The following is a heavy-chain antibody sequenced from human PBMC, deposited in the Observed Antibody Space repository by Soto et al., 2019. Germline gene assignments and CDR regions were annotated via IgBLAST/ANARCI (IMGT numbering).Heavy chain of an antibody. J-gene: IGHJ4*02. Sequence: PGGSLRLSCAASGFIFRSYSLNWVRQAPGKGLEWLSYISSTSSTKYYADSVEGRFTISRDNAKNSPYLQMNSLGDDDTAVYYCVRVGGSYSTELDFWGQGTLVTVSS. CDR3: VRVGGSYSTELDF. CDR2: ISSTSSTK. CDR1: GFIFRSYS. V-gene: IGHV3-48*02. D-gene: IGHD1-26*01.